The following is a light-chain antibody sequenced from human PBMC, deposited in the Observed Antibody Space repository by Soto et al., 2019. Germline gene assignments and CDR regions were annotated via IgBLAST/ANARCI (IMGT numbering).Light chain of an antibody. CDR3: QQYHIGSPVYT. J-gene: IGKJ2*01. V-gene: IGKV3-15*01. CDR1: QSVSSN. CDR2: HAS. Sequence: EILMTQSPATLSVSPGERATLSCRASQSVSSNVAWYQKKPGQAPRLLIYHASIRATGLPARFSGSGSGTEFTLTISSLQSEEFAVDYCQQYHIGSPVYTFGQGTKLESK.